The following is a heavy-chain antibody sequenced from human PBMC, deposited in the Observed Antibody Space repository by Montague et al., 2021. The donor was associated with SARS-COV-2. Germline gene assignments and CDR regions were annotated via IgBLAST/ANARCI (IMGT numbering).Heavy chain of an antibody. CDR2: IYYSGST. CDR3: ARDTRIVGATTRLDY. D-gene: IGHD1-26*01. Sequence: TRSLTCTVSGGSISSGGYCWSWIRQHPGKGLEWIGYIYYSGSTYYNPSLKSRVTISVDTSKNQFSLKLSSVTAADTAVYYCARDTRIVGATTRLDYWGQGTLVTVSS. V-gene: IGHV4-31*03. J-gene: IGHJ4*02. CDR1: GGSISSGGYC.